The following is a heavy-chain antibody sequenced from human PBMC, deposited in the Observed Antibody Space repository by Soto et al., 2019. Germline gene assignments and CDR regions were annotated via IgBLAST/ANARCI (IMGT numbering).Heavy chain of an antibody. V-gene: IGHV4-34*01. CDR3: ARGDSSSSRGGVWFDP. CDR1: GGSFRGYY. D-gene: IGHD6-6*01. Sequence: PSQTQSLTSTVYGGSFRGYYWSWIRQPPGKGLEWIGEINHSGSTNYNPSLKSRVTISVDTSKNQFSLKLSSVTAADTAVYYCARGDSSSSRGGVWFDPWGQGTLVTVSS. J-gene: IGHJ5*02. CDR2: INHSGST.